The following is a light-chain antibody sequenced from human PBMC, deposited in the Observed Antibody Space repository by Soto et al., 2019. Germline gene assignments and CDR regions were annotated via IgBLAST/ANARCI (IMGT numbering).Light chain of an antibody. CDR1: QSVSSN. V-gene: IGKV3-15*01. Sequence: EIVMTQSPATLSVSPGERATLSCRASQSVSSNLAWYQQKPGQAPRLLIYGASTRATGIPARFSGSGSGTEFPLTLSSLQSADFAVYYCQQYNNWPRTFGQGTKVEIK. CDR2: GAS. J-gene: IGKJ1*01. CDR3: QQYNNWPRT.